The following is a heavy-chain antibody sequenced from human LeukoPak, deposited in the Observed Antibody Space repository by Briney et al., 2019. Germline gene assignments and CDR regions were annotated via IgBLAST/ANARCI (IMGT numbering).Heavy chain of an antibody. CDR2: IYHSGST. Sequence: SETLSLTCAVPGGSISSSNWWSWVRQPPGKGLEWIGEIYHSGSTNYNPSLKSRVTISVDKSKNQFSLKLSSVTAADTAVYYCARVGMGSSWYLGYWGQGTLVTVSS. CDR1: GGSISSSNW. J-gene: IGHJ4*02. CDR3: ARVGMGSSWYLGY. V-gene: IGHV4-4*02. D-gene: IGHD6-13*01.